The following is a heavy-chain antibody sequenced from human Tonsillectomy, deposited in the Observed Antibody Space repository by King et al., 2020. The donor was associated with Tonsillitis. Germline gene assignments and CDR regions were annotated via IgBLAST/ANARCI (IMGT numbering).Heavy chain of an antibody. CDR1: GFTFSSYS. D-gene: IGHD1-26*01. CDR3: ARGEVGSHSAIDY. CDR2: ISKNSNYI. J-gene: IGHJ4*02. Sequence: VQLVESGGGLVKPEGSLRLSCAASGFTFSSYSMIWVRQAPGKGLEWVSSISKNSNYIYYGDSVKGRFTISRDDAKNSLYLQMNSLRAEDTAVYYCARGEVGSHSAIDYWGQGTLVTVSS. V-gene: IGHV3-21*01.